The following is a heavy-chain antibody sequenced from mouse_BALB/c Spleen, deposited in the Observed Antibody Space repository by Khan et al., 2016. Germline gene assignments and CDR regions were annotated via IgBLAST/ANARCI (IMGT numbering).Heavy chain of an antibody. J-gene: IGHJ3*01. CDR1: GFTFNTNA. CDR2: IRSKSNNYAT. CDR3: VRELGFAY. V-gene: IGHV10S3*01. Sequence: EVQLVESGGGLVQPKGSLKLSCAASGFTFNTNAMNWVRQAPGKGLEWVARIRSKSNNYATYYADSVKDRFTISRADSQSMLYLQMNNLKAEDTAMDYCVRELGFAYWGQGTLVTVSA.